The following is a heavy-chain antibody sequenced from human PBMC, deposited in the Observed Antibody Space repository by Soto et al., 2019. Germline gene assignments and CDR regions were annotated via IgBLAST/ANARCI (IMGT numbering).Heavy chain of an antibody. J-gene: IGHJ6*03. CDR2: ISYDGSNK. Sequence: GGSLRLSCAASGFTFSSYGMHWVRQAPGKGLEWVAVISYDGSNKYYADSVKGRFTISRDNSKNTLYLQMNSLRAEDTAVYYCAKTDYSSLYYYMDVWGKGTTVTVSS. D-gene: IGHD4-4*01. CDR3: AKTDYSSLYYYMDV. V-gene: IGHV3-30*18. CDR1: GFTFSSYG.